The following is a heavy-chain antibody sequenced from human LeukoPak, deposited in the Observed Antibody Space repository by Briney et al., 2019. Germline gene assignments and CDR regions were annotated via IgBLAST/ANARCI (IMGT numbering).Heavy chain of an antibody. Sequence: SETLSLTCTVSGGSISSYYWSWIRQPAGKGLEWIGRIYSTGSTNYNPALKSRVTMSVDTSKNQFSLRLRSVTAADTAVYYCARQIASAGTAGFDFWGQGALVTVSS. CDR1: GGSISSYY. J-gene: IGHJ4*02. V-gene: IGHV4-4*07. CDR3: ARQIASAGTAGFDF. D-gene: IGHD6-13*01. CDR2: IYSTGST.